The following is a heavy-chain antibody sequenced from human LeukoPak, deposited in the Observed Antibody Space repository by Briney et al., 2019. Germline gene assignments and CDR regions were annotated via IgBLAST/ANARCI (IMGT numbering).Heavy chain of an antibody. Sequence: GGSLRLSCAASGFMFSSYWMSWVRQAPEKGLEWVANIKEDGSEKYFVDSVKGRFTISRDNAKNSLYLQMNSLRAEDTAVYYCARDVVMEPVDIWGQGTMVTVSS. D-gene: IGHD1-1*01. V-gene: IGHV3-7*01. J-gene: IGHJ3*02. CDR3: ARDVVMEPVDI. CDR1: GFMFSSYW. CDR2: IKEDGSEK.